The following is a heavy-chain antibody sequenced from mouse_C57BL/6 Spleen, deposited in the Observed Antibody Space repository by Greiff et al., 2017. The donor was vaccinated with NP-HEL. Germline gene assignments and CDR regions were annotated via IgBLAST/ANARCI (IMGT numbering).Heavy chain of an antibody. CDR2: IDPENGDT. Sequence: EVQLQQSGAELVRPGASVKLSCTASGFNIKDDYMHWVKQRPEQGLEWIGWIDPENGDTEYASKFQGKATITADTSSNTAYLQLSSLTSEDTAVYYCTTPTVVEGYFDVWGTGTTVTVSS. CDR3: TTPTVVEGYFDV. CDR1: GFNIKDDY. V-gene: IGHV14-4*01. J-gene: IGHJ1*03. D-gene: IGHD1-1*01.